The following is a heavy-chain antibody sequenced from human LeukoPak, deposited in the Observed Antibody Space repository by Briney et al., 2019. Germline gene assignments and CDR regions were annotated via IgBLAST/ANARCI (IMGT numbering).Heavy chain of an antibody. V-gene: IGHV3-33*01. Sequence: GGSLRLSCAASGFTFSSYGMHWVRQAPGKGLEWVAVIWYDGSNKYYADSVKGRFTISRDNSKNTLYLQMNSLRAEDTAVYYCARDLEPSSTVTDYWGQGTLVTVSS. J-gene: IGHJ4*02. CDR2: IWYDGSNK. D-gene: IGHD4-17*01. CDR3: ARDLEPSSTVTDY. CDR1: GFTFSSYG.